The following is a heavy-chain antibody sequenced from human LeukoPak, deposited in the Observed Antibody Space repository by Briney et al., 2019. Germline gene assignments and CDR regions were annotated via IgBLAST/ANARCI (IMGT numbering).Heavy chain of an antibody. CDR1: GYTFTGYY. Sequence: ASVKVSCKASGYTFTGYYMHWVRQAPGQGLEWMGWINPNSGGTNYAQKFQGWVTMTRDTSISTAYMELSRLRSDDTAVYYCAMSLWFGELAALDYWGQGTLVTASS. D-gene: IGHD3-10*01. J-gene: IGHJ4*02. CDR3: AMSLWFGELAALDY. CDR2: INPNSGGT. V-gene: IGHV1-2*04.